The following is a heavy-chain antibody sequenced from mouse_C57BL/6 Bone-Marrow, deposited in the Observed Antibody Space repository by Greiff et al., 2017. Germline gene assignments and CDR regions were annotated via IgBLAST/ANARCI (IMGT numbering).Heavy chain of an antibody. V-gene: IGHV1-55*01. Sequence: QVQLQQPGAELVKPGASVKMSCKASGYTFTSYWITWVKQRPGQGLEWIGDISPGSGNTNYNEKFKSKATLTVDTSSSTAYMQLSSLTSEDSAVYYWARPYYSNYWYFDVWGTGTTVTVSS. CDR3: ARPYYSNYWYFDV. J-gene: IGHJ1*03. CDR2: ISPGSGNT. D-gene: IGHD2-5*01. CDR1: GYTFTSYW.